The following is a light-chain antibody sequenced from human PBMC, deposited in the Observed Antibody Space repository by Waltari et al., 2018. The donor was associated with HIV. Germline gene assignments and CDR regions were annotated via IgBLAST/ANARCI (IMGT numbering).Light chain of an antibody. CDR3: SSWDDRLNGQGV. CDR2: NDK. CDR1: RSNIGSNT. Sequence: QSVLTQPPSASGTPGQRVTIPRSATRSNIGSNTANWYQLLPGTAPKLLIYNDKQRPSGVPGRFSGSRSGASASLAISGLQPEDEADYYCSSWDDRLNGQGVFGGGTKLTVL. V-gene: IGLV1-44*01. J-gene: IGLJ3*02.